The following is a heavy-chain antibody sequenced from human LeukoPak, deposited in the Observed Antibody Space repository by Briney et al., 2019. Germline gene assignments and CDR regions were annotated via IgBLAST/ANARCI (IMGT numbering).Heavy chain of an antibody. D-gene: IGHD3-10*01. CDR2: ISYDGSNR. CDR1: GFTFSSSA. Sequence: HPGGSLRLSCAASGFTFSSSALHWVRQAPGKGLEWVAVISYDGSNRCYADSVKGRFTISRDNSENTLYLQMNSLRAEDTAVYYCARDLYNMVRQVGYFDLWGRGTLVTVSS. CDR3: ARDLYNMVRQVGYFDL. V-gene: IGHV3-30-3*01. J-gene: IGHJ2*01.